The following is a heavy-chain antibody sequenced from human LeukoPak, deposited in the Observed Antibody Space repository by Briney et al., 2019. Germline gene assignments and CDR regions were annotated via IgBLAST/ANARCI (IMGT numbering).Heavy chain of an antibody. Sequence: GGSLRLSCAASGFTFSRYAMHWVRQAPGKGLEWVAVISDDGTFALYGDSVRGRFTISRDSSKNTLYLQMNSLRPEDTAVYYCARDQDYGGNSVTFDYWGQGTLVTVSS. V-gene: IGHV3-30-3*01. CDR1: GFTFSRYA. CDR3: ARDQDYGGNSVTFDY. J-gene: IGHJ4*02. CDR2: ISDDGTFA. D-gene: IGHD4-23*01.